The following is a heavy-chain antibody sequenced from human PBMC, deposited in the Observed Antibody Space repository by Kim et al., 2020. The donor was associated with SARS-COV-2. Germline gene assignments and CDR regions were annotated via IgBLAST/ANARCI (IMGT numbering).Heavy chain of an antibody. Sequence: ASVKVSCKVSGYTLTELSMHWVRQAPGKGLEWMGGFDPEDGETIYAQKFQGRVTMTEDTSTDTAHMELSSLRSEDTAVYYCATERGEVSAPSDWGQGTLVTVSS. CDR1: GYTLTELS. J-gene: IGHJ4*02. CDR3: ATERGEVSAPSD. D-gene: IGHD3-16*01. V-gene: IGHV1-24*01. CDR2: FDPEDGET.